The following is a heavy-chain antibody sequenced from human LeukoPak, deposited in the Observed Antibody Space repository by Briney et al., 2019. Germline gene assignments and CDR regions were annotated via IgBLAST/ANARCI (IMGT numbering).Heavy chain of an antibody. Sequence: PSETLSLTCAVYGGSFSGYYWSWIRQPPGKGLEWIGEINHSGSTNYNPSLKSRVTISVDTSKNQFSLKLSSVTAADTAVYYCASGPPGWRYQLPPRLNWFDPWGQGTLVTVSS. D-gene: IGHD2-2*01. CDR3: ASGPPGWRYQLPPRLNWFDP. V-gene: IGHV4-34*01. CDR1: GGSFSGYY. J-gene: IGHJ5*02. CDR2: INHSGST.